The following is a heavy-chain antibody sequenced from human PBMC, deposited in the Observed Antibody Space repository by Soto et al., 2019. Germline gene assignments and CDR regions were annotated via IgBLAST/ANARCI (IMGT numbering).Heavy chain of an antibody. CDR3: AKEDGVVVVAATHLGIDY. V-gene: IGHV3-30*18. J-gene: IGHJ4*02. CDR2: ISYDGSNK. Sequence: GGSLRLSCAASGFTFSSYGMHWVRQAPGKGLEWVAVISYDGSNKYYADSVKGRFTISRDNSKNTLYLQMNSLRAEDTAVYYCAKEDGVVVVAATHLGIDYWGQGTLVTVSS. CDR1: GFTFSSYG. D-gene: IGHD2-15*01.